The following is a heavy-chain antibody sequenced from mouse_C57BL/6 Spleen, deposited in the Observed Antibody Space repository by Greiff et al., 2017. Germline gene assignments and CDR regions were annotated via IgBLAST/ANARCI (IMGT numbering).Heavy chain of an antibody. CDR1: GYTFTSYW. V-gene: IGHV1-50*01. Sequence: QVQLQQPGAELVKPGASVKLSCKASGYTFTSYWMQWVKQRPGPGLEWIGEIDPSDSYTNYNQKFKGKATLTVDTSSSTAYMQLSSLTSEDSAVYYCARLLRSPYYFDDWGQGTTLTVSS. CDR3: ARLLRSPYYFDD. J-gene: IGHJ2*01. CDR2: IDPSDSYT. D-gene: IGHD1-1*01.